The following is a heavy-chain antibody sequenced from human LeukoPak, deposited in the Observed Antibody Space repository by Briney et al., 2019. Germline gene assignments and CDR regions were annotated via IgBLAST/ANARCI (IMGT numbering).Heavy chain of an antibody. CDR1: GGSVSNYY. V-gene: IGHV4-59*02. CDR3: ARELWFGDLIRSLPRFDP. J-gene: IGHJ5*02. D-gene: IGHD3-10*01. Sequence: SETLSLTCTVSGGSVSNYYWSWIRQSPGKGLEWIGYIYYTETSYNPSLKSRVTISADTSKNQFSLKLYSVTAADTAVYYCARELWFGDLIRSLPRFDPWGQGTLVTVSS. CDR2: IYYTET.